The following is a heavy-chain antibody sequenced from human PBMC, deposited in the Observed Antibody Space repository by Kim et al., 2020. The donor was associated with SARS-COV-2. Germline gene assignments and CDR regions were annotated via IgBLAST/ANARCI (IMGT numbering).Heavy chain of an antibody. CDR3: ARDKSDYRDGYNTPYYYYFYGMDV. CDR1: GFTVSSNY. CDR2: IYSGGST. D-gene: IGHD4-17*01. J-gene: IGHJ6*02. V-gene: IGHV3-53*01. Sequence: GGSLRLSCAASGFTVSSNYMSWVRQAPGKGLEWVSVIYSGGSTYYADSVKGRFTISRDNSKNTLYLQMNSLRDEDTAVYYCARDKSDYRDGYNTPYYYYFYGMDVWGQGTTVTVSS.